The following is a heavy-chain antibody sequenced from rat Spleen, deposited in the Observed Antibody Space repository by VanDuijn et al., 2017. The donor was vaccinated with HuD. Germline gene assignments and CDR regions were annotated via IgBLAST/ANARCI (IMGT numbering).Heavy chain of an antibody. CDR1: GFTFSDFG. CDR2: ITTGGAIT. Sequence: EVQLVESGGGLVQPGRSLKVSCAASGFTFSDFGMAWVRQAPTKGLEWVATITTGGAITSYRDSVKGRFTISRDTAKSTLYLQMDSLRSEDTATYYCARHNSGYGVMDAWGQGASVTVSS. V-gene: IGHV5-29*01. CDR3: ARHNSGYGVMDA. J-gene: IGHJ4*01. D-gene: IGHD4-3*01.